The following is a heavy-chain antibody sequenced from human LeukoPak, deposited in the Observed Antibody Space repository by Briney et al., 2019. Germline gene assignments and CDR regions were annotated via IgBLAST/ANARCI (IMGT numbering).Heavy chain of an antibody. Sequence: SETLSLTCTVSGGSISTYYWSWIRQPPGKGLEWIGYIYYSGSTNYNPSLKSRVTISVDTSKNQFSLKLSSVTAADTAVYYCARVRFDWLLYRVDAFDIWGQGTMVTVSS. J-gene: IGHJ3*02. D-gene: IGHD3-9*01. CDR1: GGSISTYY. CDR2: IYYSGST. V-gene: IGHV4-59*01. CDR3: ARVRFDWLLYRVDAFDI.